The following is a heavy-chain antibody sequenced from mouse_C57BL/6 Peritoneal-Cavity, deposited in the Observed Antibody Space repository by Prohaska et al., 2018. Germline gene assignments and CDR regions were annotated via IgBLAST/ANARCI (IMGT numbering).Heavy chain of an antibody. Sequence: EVKLVESGGGLVQPGGSLSLSCAASGFTFTDYYMSWVRQPPGKALEWXXXIRNKANGXTTEYSASVKCRFTISRDNSQSILYLQMNALRAEDSATYYCARSTVVFDYWGQGTTLTVSS. CDR3: ARSTVVFDY. CDR2: IRNKANGXTT. V-gene: IGHV7-3*01. CDR1: GFTFTDYY. J-gene: IGHJ2*01. D-gene: IGHD1-1*01.